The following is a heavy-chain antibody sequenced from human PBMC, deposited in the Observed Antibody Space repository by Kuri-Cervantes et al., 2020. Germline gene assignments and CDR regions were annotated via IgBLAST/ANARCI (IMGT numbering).Heavy chain of an antibody. CDR1: GYTFTGYY. Sequence: ASVKVSCKASGYTFTGYYMHWVRQAPGQGLEWMGWINSNSGGTNYAQKFQGRVTMTRDTSISTAYMELSRLRSDDTAVYYCARDDYLENSNFDYWGQGTLVTVSS. J-gene: IGHJ4*02. D-gene: IGHD1-1*01. CDR3: ARDDYLENSNFDY. CDR2: INSNSGGT. V-gene: IGHV1-2*02.